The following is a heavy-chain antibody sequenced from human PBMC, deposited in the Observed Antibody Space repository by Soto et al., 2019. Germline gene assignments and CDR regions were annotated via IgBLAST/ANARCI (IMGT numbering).Heavy chain of an antibody. J-gene: IGHJ4*02. CDR2: IYSGGST. Sequence: GGSLRLSCAASGFTVSSNYMSWVRQAPGKGLEWVSVIYSGGSTYYADSVKGRFTISRDNSKNTLYLQMNSLRAEDTAVYYCARGPLISSIFDYWGQGTLVTVSS. V-gene: IGHV3-66*01. D-gene: IGHD6-6*01. CDR1: GFTVSSNY. CDR3: ARGPLISSIFDY.